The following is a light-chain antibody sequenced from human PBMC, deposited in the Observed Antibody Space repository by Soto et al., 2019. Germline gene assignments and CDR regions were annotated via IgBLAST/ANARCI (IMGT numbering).Light chain of an antibody. CDR3: HQYNSWPPLT. J-gene: IGKJ4*01. CDR2: GAS. CDR1: QSVSRN. V-gene: IGKV3-15*01. Sequence: EIVMTQSPATLSVSPGERATLSCRASQSVSRNLAWYQQKPGQAPRLLIYGASTRATGIPARSSGSGSGTEFTLTLSSMQSEDLAVYYCHQYNSWPPLTFGEKTKVEIK.